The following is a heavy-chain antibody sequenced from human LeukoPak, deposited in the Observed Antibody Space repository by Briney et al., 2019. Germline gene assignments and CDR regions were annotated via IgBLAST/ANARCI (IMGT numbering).Heavy chain of an antibody. V-gene: IGHV3-30*02. CDR2: IRYDGSNK. J-gene: IGHJ4*02. CDR1: GFTFRSYG. D-gene: IGHD2-15*01. CDR3: ANRYCSGGSRHSNS. Sequence: GGSLRLSCAASGFTFRSYGMHWVRQAPGKGLEWVAFIRYDGSNKYYADSVKGRFTISRDNSKNTLYLQMNILRPEDTAVYYYANRYCSGGSRHSNSWGQGTLVTVSS.